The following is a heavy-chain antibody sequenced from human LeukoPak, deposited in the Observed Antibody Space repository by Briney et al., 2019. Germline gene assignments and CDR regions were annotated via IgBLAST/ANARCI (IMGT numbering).Heavy chain of an antibody. Sequence: SETLSLTCTVSGGSISSSTYYWGWIRQPPGKGLEWIGSIYYSGSTNYNPSLKSRVTISVDTSKNQFSLKLSSATAADTAVYYCARVGIVLVTGSNWVDPWGQGTLVTVSS. V-gene: IGHV4-39*07. CDR1: GGSISSSTYY. J-gene: IGHJ5*02. CDR3: ARVGIVLVTGSNWVDP. D-gene: IGHD3-22*01. CDR2: IYYSGST.